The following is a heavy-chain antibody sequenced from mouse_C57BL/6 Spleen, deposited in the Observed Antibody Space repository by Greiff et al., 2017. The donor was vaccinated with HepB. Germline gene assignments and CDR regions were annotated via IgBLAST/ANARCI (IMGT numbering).Heavy chain of an antibody. CDR2: INPSSGYT. V-gene: IGHV1-7*01. CDR1: GYTFTSYW. D-gene: IGHD1-1*01. CDR3: ATSPYGSRTDFDY. J-gene: IGHJ2*01. Sequence: VQLQQSGAELAKPGASVKLSCKASGYTFTSYWMHWVKQRPGQGLEWIGYINPSSGYTKYNQKFKDKATLTADKSSSTAYMQLSSLTYEYSAVYYCATSPYGSRTDFDYWGQGTTLTVSS.